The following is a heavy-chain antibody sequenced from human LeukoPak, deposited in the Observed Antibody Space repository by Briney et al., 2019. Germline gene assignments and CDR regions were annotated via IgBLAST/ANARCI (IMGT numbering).Heavy chain of an antibody. V-gene: IGHV3-33*01. J-gene: IGHJ3*02. CDR2: IWYDGSNK. CDR1: GFTFSSYG. CDR3: ARSPLGNDAFDI. D-gene: IGHD7-27*01. Sequence: GRSLRLSCAASGFTFSSYGMHWVRQAPGKGLEWVAVIWYDGSNKYYADSVKGRFTISRDNSKNTLYLQMNSLRAEDTAVYYCARSPLGNDAFDIWGQGTMVTVSS.